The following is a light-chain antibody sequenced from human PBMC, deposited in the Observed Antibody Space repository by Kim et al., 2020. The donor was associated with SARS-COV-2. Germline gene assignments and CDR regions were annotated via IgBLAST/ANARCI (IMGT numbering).Light chain of an antibody. V-gene: IGKV1-6*01. CDR2: GAS. CDR1: QGIRND. CDR3: LQDYNYPRT. Sequence: AIQRTQSPSSLSASVGDRVTITCRASQGIRNDLGWYQQRPGKVPKLLIYGASNLQSGVPSRFSGSGSGTDFTLTISSLQPEDFATYYCLQDYNYPRTFGQGTKVDIK. J-gene: IGKJ1*01.